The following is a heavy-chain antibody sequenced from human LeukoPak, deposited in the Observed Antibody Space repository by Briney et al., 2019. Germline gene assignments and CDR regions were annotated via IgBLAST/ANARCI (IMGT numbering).Heavy chain of an antibody. CDR2: IYYSGST. CDR3: ARVSEVYYYDSSGYLDY. J-gene: IGHJ4*02. V-gene: IGHV4-59*01. D-gene: IGHD3-22*01. Sequence: SETLSLTCTVSGGSISSYYWCWIRQPPGKGLEWIGYIYYSGSTNYNPSLKSRVTISVDTSKNQFSLKLSSVTAADTAVYYCARVSEVYYYDSSGYLDYWGQGTLVTVSS. CDR1: GGSISSYY.